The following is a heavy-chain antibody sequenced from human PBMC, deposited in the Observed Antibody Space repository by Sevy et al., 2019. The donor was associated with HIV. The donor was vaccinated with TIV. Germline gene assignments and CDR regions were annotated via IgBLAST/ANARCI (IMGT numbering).Heavy chain of an antibody. CDR1: GDSISSYF. D-gene: IGHD1-1*01. V-gene: IGHV4-59*01. Sequence: SETLSLTCSVSGDSISSYFWTWVRQSPGKGLEWMGNVYFTGNTDYSPSLKSRVTLSLDTSKSQFSLTLKSVTAADTAIYFCARDSTTRPRVLDYWGQGTLVTVSS. CDR2: VYFTGNT. CDR3: ARDSTTRPRVLDY. J-gene: IGHJ4*02.